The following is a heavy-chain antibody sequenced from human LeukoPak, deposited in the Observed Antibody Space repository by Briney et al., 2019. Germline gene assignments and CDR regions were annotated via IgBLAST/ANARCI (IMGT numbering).Heavy chain of an antibody. CDR2: ISWNSGSI. CDR3: AKEKYGDFLDAFDI. V-gene: IGHV3-9*01. CDR1: GFTFDDYA. D-gene: IGHD4-17*01. Sequence: GGSLRLSCEASGFTFDDYAMHWVRQAPGKGLEWVSGISWNSGSIGYADSVKGRFTISRDNAKNSLYLQMNSLRAEDTALYYCAKEKYGDFLDAFDIWGQGTMVTVSS. J-gene: IGHJ3*02.